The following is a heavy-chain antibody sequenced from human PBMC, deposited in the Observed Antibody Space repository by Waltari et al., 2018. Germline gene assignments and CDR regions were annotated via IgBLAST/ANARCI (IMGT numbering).Heavy chain of an antibody. CDR1: GYSISSGYY. J-gene: IGHJ3*02. V-gene: IGHV4-38-2*01. CDR3: ARNVPSYSSGPGGGAFDI. CDR2: IYHSGST. Sequence: QVQLQESGPGLVKPSETLSLTCAVSGYSISSGYYWGWIRQPPGRGLEWIGSIYHSGSTYDNPSLKSRVTISVDTSKNQFSLKRSSVTAADTAVYYCARNVPSYSSGPGGGAFDIWGQGTMVTVSS. D-gene: IGHD6-25*01.